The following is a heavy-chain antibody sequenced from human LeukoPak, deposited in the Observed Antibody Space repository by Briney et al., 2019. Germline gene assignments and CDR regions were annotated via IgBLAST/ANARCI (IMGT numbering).Heavy chain of an antibody. CDR1: GLTFSNYN. Sequence: GGSLRLSCAASGLTFSNYNMNWVRQAPGKGLEWVSSISTSGSYIYYANSMKGRFTISRDNAKNSLYLQMNSLRVEGSAVYYCATDLIHYYASGAKTWGQGTLVTVSS. D-gene: IGHD3-10*01. J-gene: IGHJ5*02. CDR3: ATDLIHYYASGAKT. V-gene: IGHV3-21*01. CDR2: ISTSGSYI.